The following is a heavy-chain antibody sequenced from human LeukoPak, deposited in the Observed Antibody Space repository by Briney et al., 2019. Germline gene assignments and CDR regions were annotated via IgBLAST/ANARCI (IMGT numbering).Heavy chain of an antibody. CDR1: GYSFTSYW. D-gene: IGHD3-22*01. CDR2: ISGSGGST. Sequence: GESLKISCKGSGYSFTSYWIGWVRQLPGKGLEWVSAISGSGGSTYYADSVKGRFTISRDNSKNTLYLQMNSLRAEDTAVYYCAKPPYYYDSSGYYGPFDYWGQGTLVTVSS. V-gene: IGHV3-23*01. J-gene: IGHJ4*02. CDR3: AKPPYYYDSSGYYGPFDY.